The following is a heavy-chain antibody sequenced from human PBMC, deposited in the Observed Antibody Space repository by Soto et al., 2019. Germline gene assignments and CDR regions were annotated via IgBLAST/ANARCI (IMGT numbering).Heavy chain of an antibody. CDR3: ARAKTTMKEPENK. Sequence: ETLSLTCTVSGDSVNSGTYYWSWIRQPPGKGLEWIGYIYNSGTTKYNTSLKSRVNISVDTSKTQFSLNLGSGTVADTAVYSWARAKTTMKEPENKGARETRVTVSS. CDR1: GDSVNSGTYY. CDR2: IYNSGTT. V-gene: IGHV4-61*01. D-gene: IGHD3-22*01. J-gene: IGHJ4*02.